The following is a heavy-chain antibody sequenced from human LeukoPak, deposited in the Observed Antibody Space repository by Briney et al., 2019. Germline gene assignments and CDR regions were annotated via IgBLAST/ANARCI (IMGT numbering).Heavy chain of an antibody. V-gene: IGHV3-30*18. CDR2: ISYDGSNK. D-gene: IGHD6-13*01. CDR1: GFTFSSYG. Sequence: GGSLRLSCAASGFTFSSYGMHWVRQAPGKGLEWVAVISYDGSNKYYADSVKGRFTISRDNPKNTLYLQMNSLRAEDTAVYYCAKDPNGIAAAGNYWGQGTLVTVSS. J-gene: IGHJ4*02. CDR3: AKDPNGIAAAGNY.